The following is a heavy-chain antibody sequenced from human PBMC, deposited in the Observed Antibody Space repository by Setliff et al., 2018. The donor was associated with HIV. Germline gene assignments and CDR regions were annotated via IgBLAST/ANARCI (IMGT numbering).Heavy chain of an antibody. J-gene: IGHJ5*02. Sequence: ATVKVSCKASGYTFTSYYIHWVRQAPGQGLEWMGVIHPSGGSTSYAQSFQDRVTMTRDTSTSTVYMELSSLRSEDTAVYYCARVRYCSGGSCYGGEYWFDPWGQGTLVTVS. CDR2: IHPSGGST. V-gene: IGHV1-46*01. CDR3: ARVRYCSGGSCYGGEYWFDP. CDR1: GYTFTSYY. D-gene: IGHD2-15*01.